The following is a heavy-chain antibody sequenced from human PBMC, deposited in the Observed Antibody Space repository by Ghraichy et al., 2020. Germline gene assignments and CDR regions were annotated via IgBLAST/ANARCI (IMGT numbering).Heavy chain of an antibody. CDR3: VRDWYGYDF. V-gene: IGHV3-64D*06. D-gene: IGHD3/OR15-3a*01. J-gene: IGHJ4*02. CDR1: GFSFTDG. Sequence: GGSLRLSCAASGFSFTDGMHWVRQAPGKGLEHVAFVSRDGRITYYAASVKGRFTISRDNSKKMLYLHMSSLRVEDTALYYCVRDWYGYDFWGQGTLVTVS. CDR2: VSRDGRIT.